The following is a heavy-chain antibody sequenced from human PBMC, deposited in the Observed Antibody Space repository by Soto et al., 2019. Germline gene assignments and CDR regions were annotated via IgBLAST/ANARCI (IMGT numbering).Heavy chain of an antibody. Sequence: GGSLILSCAASGFTFTNYDMHWVRQAPGKGLEWMALILHDGSAEYYADSVKGRFTISRDNSKNTLYLQMNSLRAEDTAVYYCARSRDGYSFYFYYGMDGWGQGTTVTVSS. D-gene: IGHD4-4*01. J-gene: IGHJ6*02. CDR3: ARSRDGYSFYFYYGMDG. CDR1: GFTFTNYD. V-gene: IGHV3-30*03. CDR2: ILHDGSAE.